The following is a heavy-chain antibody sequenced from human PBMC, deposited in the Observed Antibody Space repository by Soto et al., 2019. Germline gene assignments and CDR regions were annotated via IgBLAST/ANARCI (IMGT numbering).Heavy chain of an antibody. J-gene: IGHJ4*02. CDR1: GYTFTSYG. V-gene: IGHV1-18*04. CDR2: ISAYNGNT. CDR3: AAGTVSLYPFDY. D-gene: IGHD2-2*02. Sequence: QVQLVQSGAEVKKPGASVKVSCKASGYTFTSYGITWVRQTPGQGLEWMGWISAYNGNTNYPQKLQGRVTMTTDTSTSTAYRERRSRISDDPDVDYWAAGTVSLYPFDYWGQGTLVTVSS.